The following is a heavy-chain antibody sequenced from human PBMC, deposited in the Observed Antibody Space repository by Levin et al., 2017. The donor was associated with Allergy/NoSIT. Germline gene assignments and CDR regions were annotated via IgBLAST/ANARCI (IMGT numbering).Heavy chain of an antibody. Sequence: SETLSLTCAVYGGSFSGYYWSWIRQPPGKGLEWIGEINHSGSTNYNPSLKSRVTISVDTSKNQFSLKLSSVTAADTAVYYCARGGGDCSGGSCYSPGAKNFDYWGQGTLVTVSS. D-gene: IGHD2-15*01. CDR2: INHSGST. V-gene: IGHV4-34*01. CDR1: GGSFSGYY. CDR3: ARGGGDCSGGSCYSPGAKNFDY. J-gene: IGHJ4*02.